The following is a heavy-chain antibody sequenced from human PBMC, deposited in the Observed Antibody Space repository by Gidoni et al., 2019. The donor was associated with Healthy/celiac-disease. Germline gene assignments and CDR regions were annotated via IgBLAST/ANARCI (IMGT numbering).Heavy chain of an antibody. V-gene: IGHV4-39*01. Sequence: QLQLQESGPGLVKPSETLSLTCTVSGGSISSSSYYWGWIRQPPGKGLEWIGSIYYSGSTYYNPSLKSRVTISVDTSKNQFSLKLSSVTAADTAVYYCARSVTKGTTPTHNYYYGMDVWGQGTTVTVSS. D-gene: IGHD1-7*01. CDR2: IYYSGST. J-gene: IGHJ6*02. CDR1: GGSISSSSYY. CDR3: ARSVTKGTTPTHNYYYGMDV.